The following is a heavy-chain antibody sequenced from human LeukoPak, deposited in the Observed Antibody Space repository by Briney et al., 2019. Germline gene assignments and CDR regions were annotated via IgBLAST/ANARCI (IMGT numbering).Heavy chain of an antibody. CDR3: ARERAGDFDY. J-gene: IGHJ4*02. V-gene: IGHV4-39*07. CDR2: IYYSGST. D-gene: IGHD6-19*01. Sequence: SETLSLTCTVSGGSISSSGYYWDWIRQPPGKGLEWIGSIYYSGSTNYNPSLKSRVTISVDTSKNQFSLKLSSVTAADTAVYYCARERAGDFDYWGQGTLVTVSS. CDR1: GGSISSSGYY.